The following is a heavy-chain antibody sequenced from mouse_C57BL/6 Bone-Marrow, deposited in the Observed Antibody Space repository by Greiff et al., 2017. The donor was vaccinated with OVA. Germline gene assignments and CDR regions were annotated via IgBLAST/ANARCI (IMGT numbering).Heavy chain of an antibody. CDR1: GYTFTSYW. V-gene: IGHV1-55*01. J-gene: IGHJ3*01. CDR3: ARRSGDYYGSSPFAY. CDR2: IYPGSGST. D-gene: IGHD1-1*01. Sequence: QVQLQQPGAELVKPGASVKMSCKASGYTFTSYWITWVKQRPGQGLEWIGDIYPGSGSTNYNEKFKSKATLTVDTSSSTAYMQLSSLTSEDSAVYYCARRSGDYYGSSPFAYWGQGTLVTVSA.